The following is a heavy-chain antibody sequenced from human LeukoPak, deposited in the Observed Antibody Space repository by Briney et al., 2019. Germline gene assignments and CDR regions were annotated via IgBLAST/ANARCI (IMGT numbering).Heavy chain of an antibody. CDR3: ARLRPDNYYDSSGYVYDAFDI. CDR2: IYTSGST. Sequence: PSETLSLTCTVSGGSISSYYWSWIRQPAGKGLEWIGRIYTSGSTNYNPSLKSRATMSVDTSKNQFSLKLSSVTAADTAVYYCARLRPDNYYDSSGYVYDAFDIWGQGTMVTVSS. CDR1: GGSISSYY. D-gene: IGHD3-22*01. J-gene: IGHJ3*02. V-gene: IGHV4-4*07.